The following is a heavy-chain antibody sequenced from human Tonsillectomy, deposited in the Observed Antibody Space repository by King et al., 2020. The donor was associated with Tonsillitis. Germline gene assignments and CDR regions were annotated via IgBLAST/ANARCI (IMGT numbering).Heavy chain of an antibody. D-gene: IGHD3-10*01. Sequence: VQLVQSGAEVKKPGASVKVSCKASGYTFTSYGISWVRQAPGQGLEWMGWISAYNGNTKYAQKLQGRVTMTTDTSTSTAYMELRSLRSDDTAVYYCARDLYGDYYGSGTYHIFDYWGQGALVTVSS. CDR3: ARDLYGDYYGSGTYHIFDY. V-gene: IGHV1-18*04. CDR2: ISAYNGNT. CDR1: GYTFTSYG. J-gene: IGHJ4*02.